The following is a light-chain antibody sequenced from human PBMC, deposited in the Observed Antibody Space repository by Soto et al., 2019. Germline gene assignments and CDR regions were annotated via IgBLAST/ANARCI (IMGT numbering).Light chain of an antibody. V-gene: IGKV1-6*01. J-gene: IGKJ1*01. Sequence: IHMTHSPSSLSASLGYSFAITFRSRQRTSNYLNWYQQKPGKAHTLLIYAASNLQSGVPSRFRGSRSGTEFTLTVSSLQPEDFATYYCLQDHDDSWTFGQGTKVDIK. CDR2: AAS. CDR1: QRTSNY. CDR3: LQDHDDSWT.